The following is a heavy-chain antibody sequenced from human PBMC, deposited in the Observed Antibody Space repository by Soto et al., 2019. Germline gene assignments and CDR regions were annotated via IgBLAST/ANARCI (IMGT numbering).Heavy chain of an antibody. D-gene: IGHD3-10*01. CDR2: ISAYNGNT. Sequence: ASVKVSCKASGYNFTSYGISWVRQAPGQGLEWMGWISAYNGNTNYAQKLQGRVTMTTDTSTSTAYMELRSLRSDDTAVYYCARDPVLLWFGDPFFDYWGQGTLVTVSS. V-gene: IGHV1-18*01. CDR3: ARDPVLLWFGDPFFDY. CDR1: GYNFTSYG. J-gene: IGHJ4*02.